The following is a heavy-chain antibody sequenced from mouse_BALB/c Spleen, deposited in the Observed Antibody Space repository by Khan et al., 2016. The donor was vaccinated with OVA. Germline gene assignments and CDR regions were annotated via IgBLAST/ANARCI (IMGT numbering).Heavy chain of an antibody. CDR1: GYSFASYW. J-gene: IGHJ2*01. CDR3: TRSYDSYYFDY. Sequence: MQLEESGTVLARPGASVKMSCKASGYSFASYWMHWIKQRPGQGLEWLGTIYPGISDTWYNQKFKGKATLTAVSSASTAYMVFSSLTNEDSAVYYCTRSYDSYYFDYWGQGTTLTVSS. CDR2: IYPGISDT. V-gene: IGHV1-5*01. D-gene: IGHD2-4*01.